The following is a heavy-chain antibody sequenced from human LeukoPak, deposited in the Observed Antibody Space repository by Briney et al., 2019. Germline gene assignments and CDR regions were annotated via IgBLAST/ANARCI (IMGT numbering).Heavy chain of an antibody. D-gene: IGHD1-26*01. Sequence: GASVKVSCKASGFTFTSSGMQWVRQARGQRLEWIGWIVVGSGNTNYAQKFQERVTITRDMSTSTAYMELSSLRSEDTAVYYCAAGIPPLLDAFDIWGQGTMVTVSS. CDR2: IVVGSGNT. CDR1: GFTFTSSG. J-gene: IGHJ3*02. V-gene: IGHV1-58*02. CDR3: AAGIPPLLDAFDI.